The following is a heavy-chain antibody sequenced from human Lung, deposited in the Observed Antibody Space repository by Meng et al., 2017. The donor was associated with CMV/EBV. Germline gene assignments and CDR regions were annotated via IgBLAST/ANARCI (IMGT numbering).Heavy chain of an antibody. CDR2: INEAGSVK. D-gene: IGHD7-27*01. Sequence: ESLKISCAASGFTFTNYWMTWVRQAPGKGLEWVGNINEAGSVKHYVDSVKGRFTRSRDNAKNSVYLQMNALRADDTAVYFCAREYWGPDYWGQGTLVTVSS. CDR3: AREYWGPDY. J-gene: IGHJ4*02. V-gene: IGHV3-7*01. CDR1: GFTFTNYW.